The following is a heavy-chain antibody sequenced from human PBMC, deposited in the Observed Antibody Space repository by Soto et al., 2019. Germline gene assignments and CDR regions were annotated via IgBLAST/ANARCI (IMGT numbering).Heavy chain of an antibody. Sequence: GGSLRLSCAASGFTFSSYTMNGVRQAPGKGLEWVSGISGSGDSTYYVDSVKGRFTISRDNSKNTLFVQMNSLRAEDTAVYYCARRRVNYPIDYWGQGTLVTVSS. CDR2: ISGSGDST. J-gene: IGHJ4*02. V-gene: IGHV3-23*01. CDR3: ARRRVNYPIDY. CDR1: GFTFSSYT. D-gene: IGHD3-10*01.